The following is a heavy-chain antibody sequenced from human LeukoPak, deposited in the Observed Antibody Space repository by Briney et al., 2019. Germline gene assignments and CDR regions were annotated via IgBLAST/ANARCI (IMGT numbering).Heavy chain of an antibody. D-gene: IGHD3-10*01. V-gene: IGHV3-7*01. Sequence: GGSLRLSCAASGFTFSNYWMTWVRQAPGKGLEWVANIKEDGSDKYYVDSVKGRFTISRDNAKNSLYLQMSSLGDEDTAVYYCARHFSYGSGSSRTLVHYWGQGTLVIVSS. CDR2: IKEDGSDK. J-gene: IGHJ4*02. CDR1: GFTFSNYW. CDR3: ARHFSYGSGSSRTLVHY.